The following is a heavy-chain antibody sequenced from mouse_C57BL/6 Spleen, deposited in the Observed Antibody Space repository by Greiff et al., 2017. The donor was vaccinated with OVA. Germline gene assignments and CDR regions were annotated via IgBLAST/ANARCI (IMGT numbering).Heavy chain of an antibody. J-gene: IGHJ2*01. V-gene: IGHV1-82*01. CDR1: GYAFSSSW. D-gene: IGHD1-1*01. CDR3: ARETYGSSYNY. Sequence: QVQLQQSGPELVKPGASVKISCKASGYAFSSSWMNWVKQRPGKGLEWLGRIYPGDGDTNYNGKFKGKATLTADKSSSTAYMQLSSLTSEDSAVYFCARETYGSSYNYWGQGTTLTVSS. CDR2: IYPGDGDT.